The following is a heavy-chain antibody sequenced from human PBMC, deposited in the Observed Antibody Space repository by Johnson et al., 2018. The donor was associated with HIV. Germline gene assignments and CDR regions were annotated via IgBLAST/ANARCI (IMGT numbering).Heavy chain of an antibody. CDR2: ISWNSGSI. V-gene: IGHV3-9*01. Sequence: VQLVESGGGLVQPGGSLRLSYAASGFTFDDYAMHWVRQAPGKGLEWVSGISWNSGSIGYADSVKGRFTISRDNAKNSLYLQMNSLRAEDTALYYCEKDNEAPLYDSSGDDAFDIWGQGTMVTVSS. D-gene: IGHD3-22*01. J-gene: IGHJ3*02. CDR3: EKDNEAPLYDSSGDDAFDI. CDR1: GFTFDDYA.